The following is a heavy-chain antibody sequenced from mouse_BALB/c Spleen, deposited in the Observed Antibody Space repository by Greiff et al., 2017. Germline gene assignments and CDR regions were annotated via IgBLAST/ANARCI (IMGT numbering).Heavy chain of an antibody. V-gene: IGHV3-2*02. J-gene: IGHJ2*01. D-gene: IGHD2-1*01. CDR1: GYSITSDYA. Sequence: EVKLVESGPGLVKPSQSLSLTCTVTGYSITSDYAWNWIRQFPGNKLEWMGYISYSGSTSYNPSLKSRISITRDTSKNQFFLQLNSVTTEDTATYYCAREGGKGFDYWGQGTTLTVSS. CDR3: AREGGKGFDY. CDR2: ISYSGST.